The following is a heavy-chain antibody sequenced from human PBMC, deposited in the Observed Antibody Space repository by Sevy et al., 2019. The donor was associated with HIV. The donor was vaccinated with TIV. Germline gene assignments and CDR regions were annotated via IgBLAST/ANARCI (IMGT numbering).Heavy chain of an antibody. D-gene: IGHD5-18*01. CDR3: ARGGEREYSYGYYYYYMDV. Sequence: SETLSLTCTVSGGSISSYYWSWIRQPPGKGLEWIGYIYYSGSTNYNPSLKSRVTISVDTSKNQFSQKLSSVTAADTAVYYCARGGEREYSYGYYYYYMDVWGKGTTVTVSS. CDR2: IYYSGST. CDR1: GGSISSYY. J-gene: IGHJ6*03. V-gene: IGHV4-59*01.